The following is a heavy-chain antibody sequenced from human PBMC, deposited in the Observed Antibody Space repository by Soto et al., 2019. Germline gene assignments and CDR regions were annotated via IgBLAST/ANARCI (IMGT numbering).Heavy chain of an antibody. CDR1: GFTFSSYW. CDR3: ARDFYEVGATPYNWFDP. J-gene: IGHJ5*02. CDR2: IKQDGSEK. Sequence: GGSLRLSCAASGFTFSSYWMSWVRQAPGKGLEWVANIKQDGSEKYYVDSVKGRFTISRDNAKNSLYLQMNSLRAEDTAVYYCARDFYEVGATPYNWFDPWGQGTLVTVSS. V-gene: IGHV3-7*01. D-gene: IGHD1-26*01.